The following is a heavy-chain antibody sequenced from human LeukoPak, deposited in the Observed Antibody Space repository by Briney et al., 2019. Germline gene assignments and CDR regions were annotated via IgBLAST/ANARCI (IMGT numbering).Heavy chain of an antibody. CDR3: AKAMATNLCYFDF. V-gene: IGHV3-33*05. J-gene: IGHJ4*02. CDR1: GFTFSTYG. CDR2: ISYDGSNK. Sequence: GGSLRLSCAASGFTFSTYGMHWVRQAPGKGLEWVAVISYDGSNKYYADSVKGRFTISRDDSKNTLYLGMNSLRAEDTAVYYCAKAMATNLCYFDFWGQGTLVTVSS. D-gene: IGHD5-24*01.